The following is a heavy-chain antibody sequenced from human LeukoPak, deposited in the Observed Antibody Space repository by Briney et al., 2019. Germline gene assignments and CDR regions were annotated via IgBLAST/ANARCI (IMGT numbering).Heavy chain of an antibody. CDR1: GYTFTGYY. J-gene: IGHJ5*02. CDR2: INPNSGGT. V-gene: IGHV1-2*02. CDR3: ARGDIVVVPAARNWFDP. D-gene: IGHD2-2*01. Sequence: SVKVSCKASGYTFTGYYMHWVRQAPAPGLEWMGWINPNSGGTNYAQKFQGRVTMTRDTSISTAYMELSRLRSDDTAVYYCARGDIVVVPAARNWFDPWGQGTLVTVSS.